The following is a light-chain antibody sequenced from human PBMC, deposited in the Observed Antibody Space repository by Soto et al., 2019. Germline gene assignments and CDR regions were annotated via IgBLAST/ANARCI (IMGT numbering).Light chain of an antibody. Sequence: DIQMTQSPSSLSAPVGGRVTITCRASQGIRRDLGWYQQKPGNAPTRLIYAVSSLHSGVPSRFSGSGSGTEITLTISSLQPEDSATYYCLQHNSYPLTFGGGTKVEIK. CDR3: LQHNSYPLT. CDR1: QGIRRD. CDR2: AVS. J-gene: IGKJ4*01. V-gene: IGKV1-17*01.